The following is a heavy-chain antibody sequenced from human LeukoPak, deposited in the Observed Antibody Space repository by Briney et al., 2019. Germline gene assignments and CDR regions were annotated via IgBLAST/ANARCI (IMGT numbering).Heavy chain of an antibody. V-gene: IGHV3-30*02. CDR3: AKRTPGVPAAPYFFDY. J-gene: IGHJ4*02. CDR1: GFTFSSYG. D-gene: IGHD2-2*01. CDR2: IRYDGSNK. Sequence: PGGSLRLSCAASGFTFSSYGMHWVRQAPGKGLEWVAFIRYDGSNKYYADSVKGRFTISRDNSKNTLYLQMNSLRAEDTAVYYCAKRTPGVPAAPYFFDYWGQGTLVTVSS.